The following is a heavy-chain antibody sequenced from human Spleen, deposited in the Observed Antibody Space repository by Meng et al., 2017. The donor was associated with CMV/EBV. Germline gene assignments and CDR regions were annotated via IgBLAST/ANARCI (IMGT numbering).Heavy chain of an antibody. CDR2: IYYSGST. V-gene: IGHV4-59*01. CDR3: ASLGYNWNYVDV. Sequence: SETLSLTCAVYGGSFSGYYWSWIRQPPGKGLEWIGYIYYSGSTNYNPSLKSRVTISVDTSKNQFSLKLSSVTAADTAVYYCASLGYNWNYVDVWGQGTTVTVSS. D-gene: IGHD1-20*01. J-gene: IGHJ6*03. CDR1: GGSFSGYY.